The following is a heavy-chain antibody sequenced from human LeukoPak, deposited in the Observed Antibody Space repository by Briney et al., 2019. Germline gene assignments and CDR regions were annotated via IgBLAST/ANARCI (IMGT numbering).Heavy chain of an antibody. Sequence: GESLKISCQGSGYSFTSFWVGWVRQMPGKGLEWMGIIYPGDSDTRYSTSFQGQVTISADKSISTAYLQWSSLKASDTAMYYCARQVDIVATIKWFDPWGQGTLVTVSS. D-gene: IGHD5-12*01. V-gene: IGHV5-51*01. CDR2: IYPGDSDT. CDR1: GYSFTSFW. J-gene: IGHJ5*02. CDR3: ARQVDIVATIKWFDP.